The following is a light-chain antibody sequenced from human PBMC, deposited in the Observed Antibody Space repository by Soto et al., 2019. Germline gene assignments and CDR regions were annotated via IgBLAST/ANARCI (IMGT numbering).Light chain of an antibody. CDR2: DAS. Sequence: DIQMTQSPSTLSASVGDRVTITCRASQSISSWLAWYQQKPGKAPKLLIYDASSLESGVPSRFSGSGSGTEFTLTISSLQPDDFATYYCQQYNSFWTFGPGTKVDN. CDR1: QSISSW. V-gene: IGKV1-5*01. J-gene: IGKJ3*01. CDR3: QQYNSFWT.